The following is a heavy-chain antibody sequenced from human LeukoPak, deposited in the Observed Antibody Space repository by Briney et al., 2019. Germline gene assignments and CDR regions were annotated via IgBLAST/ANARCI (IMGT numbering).Heavy chain of an antibody. J-gene: IGHJ6*03. D-gene: IGHD3-10*01. V-gene: IGHV3-23*01. CDR1: GFTFSSYA. CDR3: AKDLASHYYGSGSYSFYYMDV. Sequence: QAGGSLRLSCAASGFTFSSYAMSWVRQAPGKGLEWVSAISGSGGTTYYADSVKGRFTISKDNSKNTLYLQMNSLRAEDTAVYYCAKDLASHYYGSGSYSFYYMDVWGKGTTVTVSS. CDR2: ISGSGGTT.